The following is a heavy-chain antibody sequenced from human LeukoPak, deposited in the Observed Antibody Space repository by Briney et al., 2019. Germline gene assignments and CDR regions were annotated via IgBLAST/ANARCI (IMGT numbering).Heavy chain of an antibody. CDR2: MNPNSGNT. V-gene: IGHV1-8*02. CDR1: GYTFTGYY. CDR3: AIAAAGTYPDY. D-gene: IGHD6-13*01. J-gene: IGHJ4*02. Sequence: ASVKVSCKASGYTFTGYYIHWVRQAPGQGLEWMGWMNPNSGNTGYAQKFQGRVTMTRNTSISTAYMELSSLRSEDTAVYYCAIAAAGTYPDYWGQGTLVTVSS.